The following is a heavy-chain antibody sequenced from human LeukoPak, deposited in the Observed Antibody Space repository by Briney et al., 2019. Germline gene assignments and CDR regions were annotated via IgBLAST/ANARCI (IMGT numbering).Heavy chain of an antibody. D-gene: IGHD2-2*01. J-gene: IGHJ6*03. CDR1: GGTFSSYA. V-gene: IGHV1-69*01. CDR2: IIPIFGTA. CDR3: ATNLYCTSTSCQDHYYYYMDV. Sequence: SVKVSCKASGGTFSSYAISWVRQAPGQGLEWMGGIIPIFGTANYAQKFQGRVTITADESTSTAYMELSSLRSADTAVYYCATNLYCTSTSCQDHYYYYMDVWGKGTTVTVSS.